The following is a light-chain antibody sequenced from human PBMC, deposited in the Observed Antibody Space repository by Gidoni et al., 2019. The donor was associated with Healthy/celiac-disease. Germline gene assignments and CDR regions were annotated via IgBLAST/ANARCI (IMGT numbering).Light chain of an antibody. V-gene: IGKV3-11*01. CDR1: QSVSSY. J-gene: IGKJ4*01. Sequence: EIVLTQSPATLSLSPGERATLSCRASQSVSSYLAWYQQKPGQAPRLLIYDASNRATGIPARFSGSGSGTDFTLTISSQEPEDFAVYYCQQRSNLLTFXGXTKVEIK. CDR3: QQRSNLLT. CDR2: DAS.